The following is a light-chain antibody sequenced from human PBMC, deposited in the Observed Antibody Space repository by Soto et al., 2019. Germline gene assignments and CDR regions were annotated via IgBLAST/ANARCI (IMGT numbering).Light chain of an antibody. CDR3: QQSYSTRTWT. Sequence: DIQMTQSTSSPSASVGDRVTITSRASQSISSYLYWFQQQPGKDPMLLIYAASSLQSVVPSRFSGSGSGTDFTLIISRLQPEDCATYYCQQSYSTRTWTFGQGTTV. V-gene: IGKV1-39*01. CDR2: AAS. J-gene: IGKJ1*01. CDR1: QSISSY.